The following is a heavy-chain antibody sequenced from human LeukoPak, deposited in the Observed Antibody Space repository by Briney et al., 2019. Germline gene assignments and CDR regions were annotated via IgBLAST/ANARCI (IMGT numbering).Heavy chain of an antibody. CDR1: GFSLSTSGMY. CDR3: AHRNSDYRAFDI. J-gene: IGHJ3*02. V-gene: IGHV2-5*01. Sequence: SGPTLVKPTQTLTLTCTFPGFSLSTSGMYVGWIRQPPGKALEWLALIYWNDDKRYSPSLKSRLTITKDTSKNQVVLTMTNMDPVDTATYYCAHRNSDYRAFDIWGQGTMVTVSS. D-gene: IGHD4-11*01. CDR2: IYWNDDK.